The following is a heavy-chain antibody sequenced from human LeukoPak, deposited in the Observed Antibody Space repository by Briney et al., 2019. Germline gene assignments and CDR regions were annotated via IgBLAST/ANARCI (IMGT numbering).Heavy chain of an antibody. Sequence: SETLSLTCSVSGDSVSSYYWSWIRQPPGKGLRWIGYIYYGGSTNYNPSLKSRVTISVDSSKNQFSLRLTSVTAADTALYYCARGSDSSGWRRFDYWGQGTLVTVSS. V-gene: IGHV4-59*02. CDR2: IYYGGST. J-gene: IGHJ4*02. CDR1: GDSVSSYY. CDR3: ARGSDSSGWRRFDY. D-gene: IGHD6-19*01.